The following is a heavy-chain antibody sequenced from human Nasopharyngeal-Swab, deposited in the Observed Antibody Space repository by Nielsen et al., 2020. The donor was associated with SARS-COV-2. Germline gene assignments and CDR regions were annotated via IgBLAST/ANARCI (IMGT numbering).Heavy chain of an antibody. Sequence: GESLKISCAASGFTFSDYYMSWIRQAPGKGLEWVSYISSSGSTIYYADSVKGRFTISRDNAKNSLYLQMNSLRAEDTAVYYCAREMVDYYDSSGSLDYWGQGTLVTVSS. V-gene: IGHV3-11*04. CDR2: ISSSGSTI. D-gene: IGHD3-22*01. CDR3: AREMVDYYDSSGSLDY. CDR1: GFTFSDYY. J-gene: IGHJ4*02.